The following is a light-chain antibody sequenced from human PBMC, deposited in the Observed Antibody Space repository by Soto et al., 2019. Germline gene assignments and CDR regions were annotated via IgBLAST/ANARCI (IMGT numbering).Light chain of an antibody. CDR1: DLGNNY. Sequence: QSVLTHPPSVSAAPGQKVTISCSGNDLGNNYVSWYQQLPVAAPKLLIYDNNKRPSGIPDRFSGSKSGTSATLDITGLQTGDEADYYCGTWNSRLSVGVFGTGTKLTVL. J-gene: IGLJ1*01. V-gene: IGLV1-51*01. CDR3: GTWNSRLSVGV. CDR2: DNN.